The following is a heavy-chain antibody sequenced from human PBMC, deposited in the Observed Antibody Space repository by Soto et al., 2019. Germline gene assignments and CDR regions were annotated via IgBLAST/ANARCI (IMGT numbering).Heavy chain of an antibody. Sequence: QVQLQESGPGLVKPSGTLSLTCAVSGGSISSSNWWSWVRQPPGKGLEWIGEIYHSGSTNYNPSLKSRVTISVDKSQYQCSLKLSSVTAADTAVYYCARVPYSGSYSGDAFDIWGQGTMVTVSS. CDR1: GGSISSSNW. D-gene: IGHD1-26*01. CDR3: ARVPYSGSYSGDAFDI. CDR2: IYHSGST. J-gene: IGHJ3*02. V-gene: IGHV4-4*02.